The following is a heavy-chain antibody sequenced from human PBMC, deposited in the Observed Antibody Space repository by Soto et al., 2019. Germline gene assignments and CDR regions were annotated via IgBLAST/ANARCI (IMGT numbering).Heavy chain of an antibody. Sequence: QVQLVQSGAEVKKPWASVKVSFKASGYSFTSYGISWVREAPGQGVEWMGWISAYNGNTNYAQKLQGRVTMTTDTYTSTANKGLRSVRADDTVVYYCARENYDSSGYYSRNQYDYYYYGMDVWGPGTTVTVSS. CDR2: ISAYNGNT. V-gene: IGHV1-18*01. D-gene: IGHD3-22*01. CDR1: GYSFTSYG. CDR3: ARENYDSSGYYSRNQYDYYYYGMDV. J-gene: IGHJ6*02.